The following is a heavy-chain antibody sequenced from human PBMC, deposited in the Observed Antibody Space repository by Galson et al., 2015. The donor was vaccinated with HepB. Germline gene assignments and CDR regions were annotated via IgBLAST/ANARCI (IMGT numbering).Heavy chain of an antibody. Sequence: SLRLSCAASGFTFSSYSMNWVRQAPGKGLEWVSSISSSSSYIYYADSVKGRSTISRDKAKNSLYLQMNSLRAEDTAVYYCARALRHYGSGSSYPYYFDYWGQGTLATVSS. CDR2: ISSSSSYI. D-gene: IGHD3-10*01. CDR1: GFTFSSYS. J-gene: IGHJ4*02. V-gene: IGHV3-21*01. CDR3: ARALRHYGSGSSYPYYFDY.